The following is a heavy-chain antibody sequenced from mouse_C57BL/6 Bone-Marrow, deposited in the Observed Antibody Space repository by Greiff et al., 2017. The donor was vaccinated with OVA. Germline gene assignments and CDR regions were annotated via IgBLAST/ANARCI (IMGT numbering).Heavy chain of an antibody. V-gene: IGHV1-69*01. D-gene: IGHD3-2*02. CDR3: ARGTAQATAWFAY. CDR1: GYTFTSYW. CDR2: IDPSDSYT. J-gene: IGHJ3*01. Sequence: QVQLQQPGAELVMPGASVKLSCKASGYTFTSYWMHWVKQRPGQGLEWIGEIDPSDSYTNYNQKFKGKSTLTVDKSSSPAYMQLSSLTSEDSAVYYCARGTAQATAWFAYWGQGTLVTVSA.